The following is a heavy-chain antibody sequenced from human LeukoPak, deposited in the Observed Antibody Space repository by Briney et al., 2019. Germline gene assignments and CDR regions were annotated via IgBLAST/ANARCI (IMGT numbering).Heavy chain of an antibody. V-gene: IGHV3-48*02. D-gene: IGHD3-9*01. Sequence: GGSLRLSCAAAGLTFSNYVMSWVRQAPGKGLEWVSYINHNGEMIFYPDFVKGRFTISRDNAKNSLYLQMNSLRDEDTAVYYCARDNDWAFHYWGQGTLVTVSS. CDR3: ARDNDWAFHY. CDR1: GLTFSNYV. CDR2: INHNGEMI. J-gene: IGHJ4*02.